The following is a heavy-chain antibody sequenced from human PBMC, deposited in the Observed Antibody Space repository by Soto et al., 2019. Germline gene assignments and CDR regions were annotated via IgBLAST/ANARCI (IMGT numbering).Heavy chain of an antibody. CDR3: AHRIVTNNWFDP. Sequence: QITLKESGPTLVKPTQTLTLTCTFSGFSLSTSGVGVGWIRQPPGKALEWLALIYWDDNKRYSPSLKTRLTTPKDTYKNQVVLTMTNMDPVDTATYYCAHRIVTNNWFDPWGQGTLVTVSS. V-gene: IGHV2-5*02. J-gene: IGHJ5*02. D-gene: IGHD3-22*01. CDR1: GFSLSTSGVG. CDR2: IYWDDNK.